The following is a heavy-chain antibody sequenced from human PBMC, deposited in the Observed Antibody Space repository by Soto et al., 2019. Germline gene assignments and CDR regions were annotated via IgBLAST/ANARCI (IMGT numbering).Heavy chain of an antibody. CDR1: GFIFRDAW. D-gene: IGHD3-22*01. Sequence: EEQLVESGGGLVQPGGSLRLSCGGSGFIFRDAWMNWVRQAPGKGLEWVGRIKSIGSGGTTDYAAPVEGRFIISRDDSKNMVFLQMNNLKTEDTAVYYCTHSWTFYYDYYFWGQGTMVTVSS. J-gene: IGHJ3*01. CDR3: THSWTFYYDYYF. V-gene: IGHV3-15*07. CDR2: IKSIGSGGTT.